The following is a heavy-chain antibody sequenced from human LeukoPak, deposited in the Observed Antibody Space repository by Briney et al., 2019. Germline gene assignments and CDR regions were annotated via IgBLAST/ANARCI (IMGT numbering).Heavy chain of an antibody. J-gene: IGHJ6*02. CDR1: GFIFSSYL. D-gene: IGHD6-13*01. Sequence: GGSLRLSCASSGFIFSSYLMSWVRQAPGKGVEWVANIKDDASEKHYAPSVHGRFTISSDNAQNSLYLQMTSLRAEDTAVYYCARPIAAAAWEYYYYGMDVWGQGTTVTVSS. V-gene: IGHV3-7*03. CDR2: IKDDASEK. CDR3: ARPIAAAAWEYYYYGMDV.